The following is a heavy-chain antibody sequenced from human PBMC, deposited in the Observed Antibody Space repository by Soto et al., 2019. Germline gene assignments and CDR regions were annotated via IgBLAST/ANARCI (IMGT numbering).Heavy chain of an antibody. V-gene: IGHV3-23*01. CDR1: GFIFSDYA. CDR2: IGRSSTDR. J-gene: IGHJ5*01. Sequence: DVQPLESGGGLVQPGGSLTLSCAASGFIFSDYAVNWVRQAPGKGLERVSSIGRSSTDRYYADSVKGRFISSSDDSKNTMYLQMNSLRDDDTAVYYCAKDAVSYDGKWDWFDSWGQGTLVTVSS. CDR3: AKDAVSYDGKWDWFDS. D-gene: IGHD3-16*01.